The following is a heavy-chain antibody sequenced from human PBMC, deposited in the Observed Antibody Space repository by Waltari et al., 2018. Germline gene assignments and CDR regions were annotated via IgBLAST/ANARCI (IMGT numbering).Heavy chain of an antibody. J-gene: IGHJ3*01. CDR2: IYHSGRT. Sequence: QVQLQESGPGLEKPSETLSLTCAVSGYSISSGYYWGWIRQPPGKGLEWIGRIYHSGRTYANPALKSRGTISVYTSKNQFPLKLSSVTAADTAVYYCARLLNGAFDFWGQGTMVTVSS. V-gene: IGHV4-38-2*01. D-gene: IGHD2-8*01. CDR1: GYSISSGYY. CDR3: ARLLNGAFDF.